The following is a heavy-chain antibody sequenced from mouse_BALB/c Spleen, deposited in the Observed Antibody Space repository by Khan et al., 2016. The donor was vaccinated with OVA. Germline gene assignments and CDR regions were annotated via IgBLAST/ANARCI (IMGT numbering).Heavy chain of an antibody. Sequence: EVELVESGGGLVQPGGSRKLSCAASGFTFSGFGMHWVRQAPEKGLEWVAYISSGSSTIYYADTVKGRFTISRDNPKNNLFLQMASLRSEDTAMYYCARTDYYYFDYWGQGTTLTVSS. CDR1: GFTFSGFG. J-gene: IGHJ2*01. V-gene: IGHV5-17*02. D-gene: IGHD2-4*01. CDR2: ISSGSSTI. CDR3: ARTDYYYFDY.